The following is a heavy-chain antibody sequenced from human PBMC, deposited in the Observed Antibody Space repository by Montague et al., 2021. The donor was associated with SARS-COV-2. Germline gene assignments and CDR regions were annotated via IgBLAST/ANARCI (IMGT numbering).Heavy chain of an antibody. Sequence: SETLSLTCTVSGGSVSRISSHWGWTRQPPGKGLEYIGSFYYAGGTQYSPSLKSRVTISVDTSNDQFSLKMNSVTAADTAVYFCARLYGSSFDYWGQGTLVTVSS. CDR3: ARLYGSSFDY. CDR2: FYYAGGT. D-gene: IGHD4-17*01. CDR1: GGSVSRISSH. V-gene: IGHV4-39*01. J-gene: IGHJ4*02.